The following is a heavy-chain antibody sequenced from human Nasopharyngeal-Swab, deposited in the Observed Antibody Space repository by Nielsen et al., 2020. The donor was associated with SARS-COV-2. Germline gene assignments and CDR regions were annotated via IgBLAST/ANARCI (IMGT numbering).Heavy chain of an antibody. J-gene: IGHJ6*02. V-gene: IGHV1-24*01. CDR3: RVVPAAMWYYYYGMDV. CDR2: FDPDDGET. Sequence: ASVMVSCKVSGYTLTELSMHWVRQAPGKGLEWMGGFDPDDGETIYSQKFQGRVTMTEDTSTDTAYMELSSLRSEDTAVYYCRVVPAAMWYYYYGMDVWGQGTTVTVSS. D-gene: IGHD2-2*01. CDR1: GYTLTELS.